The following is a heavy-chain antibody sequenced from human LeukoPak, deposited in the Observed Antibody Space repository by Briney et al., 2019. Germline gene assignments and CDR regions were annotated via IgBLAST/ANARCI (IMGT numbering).Heavy chain of an antibody. CDR3: ARRHHFGFLDS. CDR1: GVMFPSYW. Sequence: GGSLRLSCAASGVMFPSYWMTWVRQAPGKGLEWVANIKQDGSEKYYVDSVKGRFTVSRDNAKNSVYLQMNSLRAEDTAVYYCARRHHFGFLDSWGQGTLVTVSS. V-gene: IGHV3-7*04. J-gene: IGHJ4*02. D-gene: IGHD3-10*01. CDR2: IKQDGSEK.